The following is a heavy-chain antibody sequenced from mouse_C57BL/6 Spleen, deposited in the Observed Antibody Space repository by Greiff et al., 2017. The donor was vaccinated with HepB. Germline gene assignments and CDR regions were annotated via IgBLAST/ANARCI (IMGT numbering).Heavy chain of an antibody. J-gene: IGHJ4*01. CDR1: GFTFSDYY. CDR3: ARVGLRRRPYYYAMDY. Sequence: EVMLVESEGGLVQPGSSMKLSCTASGFTFSDYYMAWVRQVPEKGLEWVANINYDGSSTYYLDSLKSRFIISRDNAKNILYLQMSSLKSEDTATYYCARVGLRRRPYYYAMDYWGQGTSVTVSS. D-gene: IGHD2-2*01. V-gene: IGHV5-16*01. CDR2: INYDGSST.